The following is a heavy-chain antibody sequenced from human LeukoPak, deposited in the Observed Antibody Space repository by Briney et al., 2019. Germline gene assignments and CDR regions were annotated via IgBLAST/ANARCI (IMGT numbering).Heavy chain of an antibody. J-gene: IGHJ5*02. V-gene: IGHV4-38-2*01. CDR3: ARSISSMRNWFDP. D-gene: IGHD3-3*02. CDR1: FFSIDTGYY. Sequence: PSETLSLTCSVSFFSIDTGYYWGWIRQTPGKGLEWIGNIYPGGNTYYNPSLKSRVRISVDPSRNQFSLSLASVTAADTAVYYCARSISSMRNWFDPWGQGTLVSVSS. CDR2: IYPGGNT.